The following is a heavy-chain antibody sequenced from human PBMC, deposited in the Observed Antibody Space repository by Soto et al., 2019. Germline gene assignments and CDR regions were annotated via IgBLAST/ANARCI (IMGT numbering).Heavy chain of an antibody. CDR2: ISAYNGNT. D-gene: IGHD2-2*01. J-gene: IGHJ6*03. CDR3: ARDPTKYCSSTSCYYYYMDV. CDR1: GYTFTSYG. Sequence: ASVKVSCKASGYTFTSYGISWVRRAPGQGLEWMGWISAYNGNTNYAQKLQGRVTMTTDTSTSTAYMELRSLRSDDTAVYYCARDPTKYCSSTSCYYYYMDVWGKGTTVTVSS. V-gene: IGHV1-18*01.